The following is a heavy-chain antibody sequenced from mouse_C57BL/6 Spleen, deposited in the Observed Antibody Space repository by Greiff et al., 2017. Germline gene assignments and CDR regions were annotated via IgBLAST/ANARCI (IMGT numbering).Heavy chain of an antibody. J-gene: IGHJ4*01. CDR3: AGYWGSSYLEAMDY. Sequence: QVQLQQPGAELVKPGASVKLSCKASGYTFTSYWMHWVKQRPGRGLEWIGRIDPNSGGTKYNEKFKSKATLTVDKSSSTAYMQLSSLTSEDSAVYYCAGYWGSSYLEAMDYWGQGTSVTVSS. D-gene: IGHD1-1*01. CDR1: GYTFTSYW. CDR2: IDPNSGGT. V-gene: IGHV1-72*01.